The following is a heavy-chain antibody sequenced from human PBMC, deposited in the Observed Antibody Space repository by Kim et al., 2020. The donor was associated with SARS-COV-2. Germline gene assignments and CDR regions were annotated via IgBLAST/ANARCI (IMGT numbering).Heavy chain of an antibody. D-gene: IGHD6-19*01. CDR3: ARTDEYSSGWYPRDAFDI. V-gene: IGHV4-59*13. CDR2: IYYSGST. CDR1: GGSISSYY. J-gene: IGHJ3*02. Sequence: SETLSLTCTVSGGSISSYYWSWIRQPPGKGLEWIGYIYYSGSTNYNPSLKSRVTISVDTSKNQFSLKLSSVTAADTAVYYCARTDEYSSGWYPRDAFDIWGQGTMVTVSS.